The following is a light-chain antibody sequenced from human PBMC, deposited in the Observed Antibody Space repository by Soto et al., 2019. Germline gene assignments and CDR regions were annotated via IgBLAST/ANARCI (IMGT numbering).Light chain of an antibody. V-gene: IGKV3-20*01. CDR2: GTI. J-gene: IGKJ1*01. CDR1: QSITSSY. CDR3: QQYGSPLWT. Sequence: EIVLTQSPGTLPLSPGERATLSCRASQSITSSYLAWYQQKPGQAPRLLLSGTISRATGIPDRFSGSGSGTDFTLTISRLEPEDFAVYYCQQYGSPLWTFGQGTKVEIK.